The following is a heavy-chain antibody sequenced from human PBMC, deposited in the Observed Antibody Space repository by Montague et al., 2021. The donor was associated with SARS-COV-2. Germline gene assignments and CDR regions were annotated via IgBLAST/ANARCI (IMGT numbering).Heavy chain of an antibody. J-gene: IGHJ4*02. CDR1: GFTFSDFY. CDR3: ARSLFYGSGGYFDF. Sequence: SLRLSGAGSGFTFSDFYINWVRQAPGKGLEWLSFITGTNNGIRYSDSVKGRFTVSRGNAHSSVYLHLDSLTAEDTAVYYCARSLFYGSGGYFDFWGQGTLVAVSS. CDR2: ITGTNNGI. D-gene: IGHD3-10*01. V-gene: IGHV3-11*03.